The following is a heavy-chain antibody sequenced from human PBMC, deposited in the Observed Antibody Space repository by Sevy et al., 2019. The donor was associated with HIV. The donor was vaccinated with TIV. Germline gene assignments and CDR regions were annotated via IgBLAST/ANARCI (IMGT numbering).Heavy chain of an antibody. V-gene: IGHV4-59*08. D-gene: IGHD1-26*01. J-gene: IGHJ4*02. Sequence: SETLSLTCTVSGGSITSLYWGWIRQPPGKGLEWIANIYYNGNTNYNPSLKSRVTISLATSKNQFSLRLSSVTAADTAIYYCAVENAWGRGYSWGQGTLVTVSS. CDR2: IYYNGNT. CDR3: AVENAWGRGYS. CDR1: GGSITSLY.